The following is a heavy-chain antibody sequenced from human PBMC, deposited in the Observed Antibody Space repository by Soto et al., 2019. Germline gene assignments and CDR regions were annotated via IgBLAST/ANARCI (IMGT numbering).Heavy chain of an antibody. CDR3: AKSSGNYYGSGSYYPFDY. J-gene: IGHJ4*02. V-gene: IGHV3-23*01. D-gene: IGHD3-10*01. Sequence: GGSLRLSCAASGFTFSSYAMSWVRQAPGKGLEWVSAISGSGGSTYYADSVKGRFTISRDNSKNTLYLQMNSLRAEDTAVYYCAKSSGNYYGSGSYYPFDYWGQGTLVTVSS. CDR1: GFTFSSYA. CDR2: ISGSGGST.